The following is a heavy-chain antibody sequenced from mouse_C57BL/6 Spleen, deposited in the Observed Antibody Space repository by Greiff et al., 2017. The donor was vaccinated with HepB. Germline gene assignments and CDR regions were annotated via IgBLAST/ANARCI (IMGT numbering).Heavy chain of an antibody. D-gene: IGHD1-1*01. Sequence: EVQLQQSGPGLVKPSQSLSLTCSVPGYSITSGYYWNWIRQFPGNKLEWMGYISYDGSNNYNPSLKNRISITRDTSKNQFFLKLNSVTTEDTATYYCARDPGGSSEGYYAMDYWGQGTSVTVSS. CDR1: GYSITSGYY. CDR3: ARDPGGSSEGYYAMDY. J-gene: IGHJ4*01. V-gene: IGHV3-6*01. CDR2: ISYDGSN.